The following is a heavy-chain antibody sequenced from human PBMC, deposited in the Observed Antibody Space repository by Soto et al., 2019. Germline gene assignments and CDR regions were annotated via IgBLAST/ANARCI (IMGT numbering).Heavy chain of an antibody. D-gene: IGHD1-1*01. CDR3: ARASSVQLTRQQQY. CDR1: GGSISSGDYY. Sequence: PSDTLSLTCTVSGGSISSGDYYWSWIRQPPGKGLEWIGYIHYSGSTYYNPSLKSRVTISVDTSKNQFSLKLSSVTAADTAVYYCARASSVQLTRQQQYWGQGTLVTVSP. CDR2: IHYSGST. V-gene: IGHV4-30-4*02. J-gene: IGHJ4*02.